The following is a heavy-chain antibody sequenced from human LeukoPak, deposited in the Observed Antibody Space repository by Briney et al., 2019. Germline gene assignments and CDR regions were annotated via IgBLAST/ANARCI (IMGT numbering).Heavy chain of an antibody. CDR1: GGSISSYY. D-gene: IGHD1-26*01. CDR2: IYYSGST. V-gene: IGHV4-59*08. Sequence: PSETLSLTCTVSGGSISSYYWSWIRQPPGKGLEWIGYIYYSGSTNYNPSLKSRVTISVDTSKNQFSLKLRSVTAADTAVYYCARHKWEKYYFDYWGQGTLVTVSS. CDR3: ARHKWEKYYFDY. J-gene: IGHJ4*02.